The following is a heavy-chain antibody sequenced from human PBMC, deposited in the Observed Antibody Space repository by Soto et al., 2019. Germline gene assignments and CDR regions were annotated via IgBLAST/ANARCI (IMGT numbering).Heavy chain of an antibody. V-gene: IGHV1-69*01. J-gene: IGHJ5*02. D-gene: IGHD3-22*01. CDR1: GGTFSSYA. CDR2: IIPIFGTA. Sequence: QEQLVQSGAEVKKHGSAVKVSCKASGGTFSSYAISWVRQAPGQGIEWMGGIIPIFGTANYAQKFQGRVTITEDESTSTASMELSSLRSEDTAVYYCARGSVVVITSGWFDPWGQGTLVTVSS. CDR3: ARGSVVVITSGWFDP.